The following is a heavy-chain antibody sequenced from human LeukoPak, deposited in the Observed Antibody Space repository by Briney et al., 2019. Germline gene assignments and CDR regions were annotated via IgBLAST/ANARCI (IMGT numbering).Heavy chain of an antibody. CDR2: ISSSSSYI. Sequence: PGGSLGLSCAASGFSFSSYSMNWGRQGPGKGLDWVSSISSSSSYIYYADSVKGRFTISRDNSKNTLYLQMNSLRAEDTALYYCARGTGNYYYHMDVWGQGTTVTVSS. V-gene: IGHV3-21*06. J-gene: IGHJ6*02. CDR3: ARGTGNYYYHMDV. CDR1: GFSFSSYS. D-gene: IGHD1-1*01.